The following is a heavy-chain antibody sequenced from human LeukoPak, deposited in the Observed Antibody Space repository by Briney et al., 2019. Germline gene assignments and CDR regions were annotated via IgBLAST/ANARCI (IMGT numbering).Heavy chain of an antibody. J-gene: IGHJ4*02. D-gene: IGHD1-26*01. V-gene: IGHV4-39*01. CDR3: ARRASNPVGAIDY. CDR1: GGSISISDYY. Sequence: PSETLSLTCTVSGGSISISDYYWGWIRQPPGRGLVWIGSISYCGTYYNPSLKGRLTISVDSSKNHFSLNLRSVTAADTAVYYCARRASNPVGAIDYWGQGTLVTVSS. CDR2: ISYCGT.